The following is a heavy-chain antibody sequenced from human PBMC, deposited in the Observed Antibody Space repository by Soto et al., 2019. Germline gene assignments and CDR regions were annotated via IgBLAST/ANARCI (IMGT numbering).Heavy chain of an antibody. V-gene: IGHV1-69*02. CDR1: GGTFSSYT. Sequence: QVQLVQSGAEVKKPGSSVKVSCKASGGTFSSYTISWVRQAPGQGLEWMGRIIPILGIANYAQKFQGRVMIXXDXSXXTAYMELSSLRSEDTAVYYCARGDRDCGGDCYRDYWGQGTLVTVSS. D-gene: IGHD2-21*02. J-gene: IGHJ4*02. CDR2: IIPILGIA. CDR3: ARGDRDCGGDCYRDY.